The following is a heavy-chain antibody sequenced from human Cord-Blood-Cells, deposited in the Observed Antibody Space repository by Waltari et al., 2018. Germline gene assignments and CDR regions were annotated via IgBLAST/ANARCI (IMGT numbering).Heavy chain of an antibody. J-gene: IGHJ2*01. Sequence: QAQLVQSGAEVKTPAASVKVCCRQSGYPFTGYYMHCVRQAPGQGIAWMGWVNLNSGGTNYAQKFQGRVTMTRDTSISTAYMELSRLRSDDTAVYYCASAGGPQDWYFDLWGRGTLVTVSS. CDR2: VNLNSGGT. CDR1: GYPFTGYY. CDR3: ASAGGPQDWYFDL. V-gene: IGHV1-2*02.